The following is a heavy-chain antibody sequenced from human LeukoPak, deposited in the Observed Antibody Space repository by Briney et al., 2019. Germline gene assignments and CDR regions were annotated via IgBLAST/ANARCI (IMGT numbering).Heavy chain of an antibody. CDR2: IVVGSGNT. V-gene: IGHV1-58*02. D-gene: IGHD6-13*01. Sequence: SVKVSCKASGFTFTSSAMQWVRQARGQRLEWIGWIVVGSGNTNYAQKFQERVTITRDMSTSTAYMELSSLRSEDTAVYYCAREHSSSWDQFDYWGQGTLVTVSS. CDR3: AREHSSSWDQFDY. J-gene: IGHJ4*02. CDR1: GFTFTSSA.